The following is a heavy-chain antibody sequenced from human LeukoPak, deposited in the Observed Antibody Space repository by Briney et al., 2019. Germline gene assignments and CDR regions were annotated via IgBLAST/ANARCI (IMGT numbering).Heavy chain of an antibody. J-gene: IGHJ6*02. CDR3: AGVRPLVGMDV. CDR2: IYYSGST. V-gene: IGHV4-59*01. CDR1: GGSISSYY. Sequence: SETLSLTCTVSGGSISSYYWSWIRQPPGKGLEWIGYIYYSGSTNYNPSPKSRVTISVDTSKNQFSLKLSSVTAADTAVYYCAGVRPLVGMDVWGQGTTVTVSS.